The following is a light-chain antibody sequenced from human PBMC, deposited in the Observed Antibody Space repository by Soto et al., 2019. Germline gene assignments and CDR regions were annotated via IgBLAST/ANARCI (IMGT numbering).Light chain of an antibody. CDR3: QQRSNWPVT. CDR1: QSVRTY. J-gene: IGKJ1*01. V-gene: IGKV3-11*01. CDR2: DAS. Sequence: EIVLTQSPATLSLSPGERATLSCRAVQSVRTYLAWYQQKPGRAPTILIYDASSRATGIPARFSGSGSGTEFTLTISRLEPEDFAVYYCQQRSNWPVTFGQGTRVEIK.